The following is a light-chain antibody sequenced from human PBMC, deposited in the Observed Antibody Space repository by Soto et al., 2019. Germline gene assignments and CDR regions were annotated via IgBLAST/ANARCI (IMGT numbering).Light chain of an antibody. Sequence: EKVLTQSPATLSLSPGERATLSCRASQSVDSNLAWYQQKPGQAPRLLIYDASNRATGIPARFSGSGSGTDFTLTISSLEPEDFALYYCQQSKYWPPLTFGQGTRLEIK. CDR2: DAS. V-gene: IGKV3-11*01. J-gene: IGKJ5*01. CDR1: QSVDSN. CDR3: QQSKYWPPLT.